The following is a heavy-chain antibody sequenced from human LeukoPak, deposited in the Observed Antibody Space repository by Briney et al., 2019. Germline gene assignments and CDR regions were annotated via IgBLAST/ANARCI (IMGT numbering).Heavy chain of an antibody. D-gene: IGHD3-22*01. CDR3: TRSWDRIGYADY. J-gene: IGHJ4*02. V-gene: IGHV4-38-2*01. CDR2: IYHSGGT. CDR1: GFTFSDYY. Sequence: LRLSCAASGFTFSDYYMSWIRQAPGKGLEWIGSIYHSGGTDYNPSLKNRVTMSVDTSKNQFSLKLSSVTAADTAVYYCTRSWDRIGYADYWGQGALVTVSS.